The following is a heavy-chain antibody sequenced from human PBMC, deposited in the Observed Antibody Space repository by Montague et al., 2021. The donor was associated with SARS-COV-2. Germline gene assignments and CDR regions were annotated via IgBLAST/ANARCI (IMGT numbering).Heavy chain of an antibody. CDR2: IYHSGST. J-gene: IGHJ1*01. CDR1: GGSISSSNW. CDR3: ASRGAVAGKVYFQH. V-gene: IGHV4-4*02. Sequence: SETLSLTCAVSGGSISSSNWWSWVRQPPGKGLEWIGEIYHSGSTNNNPSLKSRVTISVDKSKNQFSLKLSSVTAADTAVYYCASRGAVAGKVYFQHWSQGTLVTVSS. D-gene: IGHD6-19*01.